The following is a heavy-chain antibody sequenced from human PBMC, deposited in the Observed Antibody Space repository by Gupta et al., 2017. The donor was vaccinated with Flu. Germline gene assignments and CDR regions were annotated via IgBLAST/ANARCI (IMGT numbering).Heavy chain of an antibody. CDR1: GFTFNTYG. CDR2: ISYDGGNE. D-gene: IGHD3-3*01. CDR3: AKDRDFWSGPEY. Sequence: QVHLVESGGGVVQPGRSLRLSCAASGFTFNTYGIHWVRQAPGKGLEWVAVISYDGGNEYYADSVKGRFTISRDNSRNTLYLQMNSLRTDDTAAYYCAKDRDFWSGPEYWGKGTLVTVSS. J-gene: IGHJ4*02. V-gene: IGHV3-30*18.